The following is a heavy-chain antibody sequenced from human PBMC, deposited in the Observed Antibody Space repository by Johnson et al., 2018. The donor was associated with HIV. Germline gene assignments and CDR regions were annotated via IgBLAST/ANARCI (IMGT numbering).Heavy chain of an antibody. D-gene: IGHD5-18*01. Sequence: QVQLVESGGGVVQPGGSLRLSCAASGFTFSSYGMHWVRQAPGKGLAWVAFIRYDGSNKYYADSVKGRFTISRDNSKNTLYLQMNSLTAEDTAVYYCAREAPQRSDAYDIWGQGTMVTVSS. V-gene: IGHV3-30*02. J-gene: IGHJ3*02. CDR3: AREAPQRSDAYDI. CDR2: IRYDGSNK. CDR1: GFTFSSYG.